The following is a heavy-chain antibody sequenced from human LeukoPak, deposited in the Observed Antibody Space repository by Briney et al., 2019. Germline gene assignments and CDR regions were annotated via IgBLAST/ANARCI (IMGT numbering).Heavy chain of an antibody. CDR3: ARSKAYYDSSGYANDC. CDR2: IYSSGST. CDR1: GGSISSYY. D-gene: IGHD3-22*01. J-gene: IGHJ4*02. Sequence: SETLPLTCTVSGGSISSYYWSWIRQPAGKGLEWIGRIYSSGSTNYDPSLKSRVTMSVDTSKNQFSLMLSSVTAADTAVYYCARSKAYYDSSGYANDCWGQGTLVTVSS. V-gene: IGHV4-4*07.